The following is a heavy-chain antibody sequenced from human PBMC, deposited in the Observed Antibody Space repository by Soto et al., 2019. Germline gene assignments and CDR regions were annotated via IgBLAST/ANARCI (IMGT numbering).Heavy chain of an antibody. V-gene: IGHV2-5*02. D-gene: IGHD2-2*01. CDR3: AHTIVVVPTAHDAFDG. CDR2: LYWDEDK. CDR1: GFSLSSIGVG. J-gene: IGHJ3*01. Sequence: QITLKESGPTLVKPTQTLTLTCTFSGFSLSSIGVGVGWIRQPPGKALEWLGILYWDEDKHYSPSLKSRISIAKDTSKDQVVLTLTNMDPVDTATYYCAHTIVVVPTAHDAFDGWGQGTMVTVSS.